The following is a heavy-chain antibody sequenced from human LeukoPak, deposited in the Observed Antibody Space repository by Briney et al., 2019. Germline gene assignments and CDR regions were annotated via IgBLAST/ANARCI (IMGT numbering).Heavy chain of an antibody. CDR2: INTNTGDP. Sequence: GASVNVSCKASGYTFTSYAMNWVRQAPGQGLEWMGWINTNTGDPTYAPRFTGRFVFSLDTSASTACLQISTLKAADTAVYFCVRLVSGGWYEFYYWGQGTLVTLSS. J-gene: IGHJ4*02. D-gene: IGHD6-19*01. CDR1: GYTFTSYA. CDR3: VRLVSGGWYEFYY. V-gene: IGHV7-4-1*02.